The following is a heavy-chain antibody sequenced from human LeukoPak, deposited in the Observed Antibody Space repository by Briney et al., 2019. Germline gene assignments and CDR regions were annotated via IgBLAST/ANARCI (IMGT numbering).Heavy chain of an antibody. J-gene: IGHJ4*02. V-gene: IGHV3-7*01. D-gene: IGHD6-19*01. CDR1: GFTFSGHW. CDR3: AREGSGWYGTTDSYFDY. CDR2: IKEDGSKK. Sequence: GGSLRLSCAASGFTFSGHWMTWVRQAPGKGLEWVANIKEDGSKKNYVDSVKGRFTISRDNAKNSLYLQMNSLRAEDTAVYYCAREGSGWYGTTDSYFDYWGQGTLVTVSS.